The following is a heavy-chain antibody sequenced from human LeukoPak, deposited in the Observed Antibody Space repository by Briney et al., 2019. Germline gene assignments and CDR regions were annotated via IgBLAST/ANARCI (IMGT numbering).Heavy chain of an antibody. Sequence: GGSLRLSCAASGFTFSNYYLSWIRQAPGKGLEWLSYISSSATNIQYADSVRGRFTISRDNTKNSLYLQMSRLRDEDTAVYYCARVEFYYDSSGYVGEYFLHWGQGTLVTVSS. CDR1: GFTFSNYY. CDR2: ISSSATNI. J-gene: IGHJ1*01. V-gene: IGHV3-11*01. D-gene: IGHD3-22*01. CDR3: ARVEFYYDSSGYVGEYFLH.